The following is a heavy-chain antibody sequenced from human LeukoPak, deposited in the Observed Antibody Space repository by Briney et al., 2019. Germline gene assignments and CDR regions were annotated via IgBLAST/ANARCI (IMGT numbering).Heavy chain of an antibody. D-gene: IGHD6-13*01. J-gene: IGHJ6*03. CDR1: GGSISSSSYY. V-gene: IGHV4-39*02. Sequence: SETLSLTCTVSGGSISSSSYYWGWIRQPPGKGLEWIGRIYYSGSPYYNPSLKSRVTISVDTSKKQFSLKLSSVTAADTAVYYCAREVFGATGSWSYYYYYYMDVWGKGTTVTISS. CDR2: IYYSGSP. CDR3: AREVFGATGSWSYYYYYYMDV.